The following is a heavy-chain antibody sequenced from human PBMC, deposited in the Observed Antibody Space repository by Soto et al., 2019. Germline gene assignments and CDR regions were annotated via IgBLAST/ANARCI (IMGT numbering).Heavy chain of an antibody. CDR2: IYYSGST. V-gene: IGHV4-39*01. CDR1: GGSISSSSYY. D-gene: IGHD6-13*01. CDR3: ARRTAAAEGNYFDY. Sequence: PSETLSLTCTVSGGSISSSSYYWGWIRQPPGKGLEWIGSIYYSGSTYYNPSLKSRVTISVDTSKNQFSLKLSSVTAADTAVYYCARRTAAAEGNYFDYWSQGTLVTVSS. J-gene: IGHJ4*02.